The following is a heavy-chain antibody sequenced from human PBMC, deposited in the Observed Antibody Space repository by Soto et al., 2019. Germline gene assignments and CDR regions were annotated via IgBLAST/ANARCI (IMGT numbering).Heavy chain of an antibody. J-gene: IGHJ4*02. Sequence: PGGSLRLSCAASGFTFSYYTMKWVRQAPGKGLECVSSISGSSGNIYYADSVTGRFTISRDNAKNSLYLQMNSLRAEDTAVYYCTKGLKRLDSWGQGTLVTVSS. CDR3: TKGLKRLDS. V-gene: IGHV3-21*04. CDR2: ISGSSGNI. CDR1: GFTFSYYT.